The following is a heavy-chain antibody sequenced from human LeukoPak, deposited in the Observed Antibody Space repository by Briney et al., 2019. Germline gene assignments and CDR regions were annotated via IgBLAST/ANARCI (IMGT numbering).Heavy chain of an antibody. V-gene: IGHV3-74*01. J-gene: IGHJ4*02. CDR1: GFTFSSYW. CDR2: IENDGSFT. Sequence: PGGSLRPSCAASGFTFSSYWMQWVRQAPGKGLVWVSRIENDGSFTSYADSVKGRFTISRDNAKYTLYLQMNSLRAEDTAVYYCAGHHQAYSRTYWGQGTLVTVSS. CDR3: AGHHQAYSRTY. D-gene: IGHD6-13*01.